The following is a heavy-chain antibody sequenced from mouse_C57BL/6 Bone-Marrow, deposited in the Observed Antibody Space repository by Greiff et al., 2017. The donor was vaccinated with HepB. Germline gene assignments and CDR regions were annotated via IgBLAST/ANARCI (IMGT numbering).Heavy chain of an antibody. CDR1: GYTFTSYW. J-gene: IGHJ1*03. Sequence: QVQLQQPWAELVRPGSSVKLSCKASGYTFTSYWMDWVKQRPGQGLEWIGNIYPSDSETHYNQKFKDKATLTVDKSSSTAYMQLSSLTSEDSAVYYCCTTVVAKGYFDVWGTGTTVTVSS. V-gene: IGHV1-61*01. CDR3: CTTVVAKGYFDV. D-gene: IGHD1-1*01. CDR2: IYPSDSET.